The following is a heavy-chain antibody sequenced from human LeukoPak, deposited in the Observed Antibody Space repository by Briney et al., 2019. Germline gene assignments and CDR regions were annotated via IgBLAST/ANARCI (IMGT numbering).Heavy chain of an antibody. J-gene: IGHJ4*02. CDR3: ARALESGNSDAGY. Sequence: TGGSLRLSCATSEFTFSRYWMTWVRQAPGKGLERVANIHPDGSAKYYVDSLRGRFTISRGNAKNSLYLQMNSLRAEDTAVYYCARALESGNSDAGYWGQGTLVTVSS. CDR2: IHPDGSAK. D-gene: IGHD4-23*01. V-gene: IGHV3-7*04. CDR1: EFTFSRYW.